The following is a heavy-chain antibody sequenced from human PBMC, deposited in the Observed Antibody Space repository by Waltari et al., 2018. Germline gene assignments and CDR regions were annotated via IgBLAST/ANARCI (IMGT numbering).Heavy chain of an antibody. Sequence: QLQLEESGPGLVKTSGTLSPSCAVSGGSITSNWWSWVRQPPGKGLEWMGEIHHSGSTYYNPSLSSRVSLSIDKSKNQFSLRLESMAVADAAAYYCTASSYCGTTTCYQYYGMDVWGQGTTVTVAS. CDR2: IHHSGST. J-gene: IGHJ6*02. D-gene: IGHD2-2*01. CDR1: GGSITSNW. CDR3: TASSYCGTTTCYQYYGMDV. V-gene: IGHV4-4*02.